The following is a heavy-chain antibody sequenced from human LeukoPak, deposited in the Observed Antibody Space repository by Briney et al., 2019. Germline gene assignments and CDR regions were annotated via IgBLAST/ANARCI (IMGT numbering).Heavy chain of an antibody. D-gene: IGHD3-10*01. J-gene: IGHJ4*02. Sequence: SETLSLTCTVSGGSISSGGYYWSWIRQHPGTGLEWIGYIYYSGSTYYNPSLKSRVTVSVDTSKNQFSLKLSSVTAADTAVYYCARSVGYYGSGSYYNLFDYWGQGTLVTVSS. CDR2: IYYSGST. CDR1: GGSISSGGYY. CDR3: ARSVGYYGSGSYYNLFDY. V-gene: IGHV4-31*03.